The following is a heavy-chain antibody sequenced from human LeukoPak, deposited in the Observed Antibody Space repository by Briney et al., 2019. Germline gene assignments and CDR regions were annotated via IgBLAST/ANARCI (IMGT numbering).Heavy chain of an antibody. J-gene: IGHJ4*02. CDR3: ARGVYSHGMLYFDY. CDR2: ISSSSSTI. CDR1: GFTFSSYS. Sequence: GGSLRLSCAASGFTFSSYSMNWVRQAPGKGLEWVSYISSSSSTIYYADSVKGRFTISRDNAKNSLYLQMNSLRAEDTAVYYCARGVYSHGMLYFDYWGQGTLVTVSS. D-gene: IGHD5-18*01. V-gene: IGHV3-48*01.